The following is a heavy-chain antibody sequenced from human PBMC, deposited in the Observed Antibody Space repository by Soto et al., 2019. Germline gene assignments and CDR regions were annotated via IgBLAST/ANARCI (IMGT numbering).Heavy chain of an antibody. D-gene: IGHD4-17*01. V-gene: IGHV3-23*01. CDR1: GLTFSRYA. J-gene: IGHJ4*02. Sequence: EEQLLESGGGLVQPGGSLRLSCAASGLTFSRYAMSWVRQAPGKGLEWVSIINPSGDITYYGDSVKGRFTISRDNSKNTLALQMNSLRAEDTAVYYCAKSLRPSALTTYYVDYRGQGTRVTVSS. CDR3: AKSLRPSALTTYYVDY. CDR2: INPSGDIT.